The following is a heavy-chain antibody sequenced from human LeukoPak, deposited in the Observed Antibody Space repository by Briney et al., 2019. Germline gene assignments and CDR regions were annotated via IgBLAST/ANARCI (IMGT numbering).Heavy chain of an antibody. V-gene: IGHV1-2*02. CDR3: ASSPGVVVPAATGRFDP. J-gene: IGHJ5*02. CDR1: GYTFTGYY. Sequence: ASVKVSCKASGYTFTGYYMHWVRQAPGQGLEWMGWINPNSGGTNYAQKFQGRVTMTRDTSISTAYMELSRLRSDDTAVYYCASSPGVVVPAATGRFDPWGQGTLVTVSS. D-gene: IGHD2-2*01. CDR2: INPNSGGT.